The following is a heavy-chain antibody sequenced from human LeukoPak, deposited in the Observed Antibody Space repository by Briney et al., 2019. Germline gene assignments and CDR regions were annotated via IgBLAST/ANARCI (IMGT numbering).Heavy chain of an antibody. CDR3: ARDARHCTSSSCYSFYLDS. V-gene: IGHV1-2*02. CDR2: MNPNSGDT. D-gene: IGHD2-8*01. CDR1: GYTFTGYY. Sequence: ASVTVSFTASGYTFTGYYIHWVRQAPGQGLDWMGWMNPNSGDTKYAQKFQGRVTMTRDTSISTGYMELKWLRSDDTAVYYCARDARHCTSSSCYSFYLDSWGQGTLVTVSS. J-gene: IGHJ4*02.